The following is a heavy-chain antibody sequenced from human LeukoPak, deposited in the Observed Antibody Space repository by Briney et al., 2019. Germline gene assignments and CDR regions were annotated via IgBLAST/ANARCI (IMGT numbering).Heavy chain of an antibody. CDR2: ISGSGGST. J-gene: IGHJ6*03. CDR1: GFTFSSYA. Sequence: GGPLRLSCAASGFTFSSYAMSWVRQAPGKGLEWVSVISGSGGSTYYADSVKGRFTISRDNSKNTLYLQMNSLRAEDTAVYYCASNPHCSGGSCYNSYYMDVWGKGTTVTVSS. V-gene: IGHV3-23*01. CDR3: ASNPHCSGGSCYNSYYMDV. D-gene: IGHD2-15*01.